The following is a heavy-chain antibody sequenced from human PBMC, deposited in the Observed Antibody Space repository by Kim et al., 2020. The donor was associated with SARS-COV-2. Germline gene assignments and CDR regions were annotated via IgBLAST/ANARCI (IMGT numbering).Heavy chain of an antibody. D-gene: IGHD3-10*01. CDR2: FAYSGTT. J-gene: IGHJ4*02. Sequence: SETLSLTCSVSGDSIKNSDSYWGWIRQSPGKGREWIGSFAYSGTTYYNSSLKSRVTISVDTSNNHLTLTMRSATAADTALYYCATQAPRLHWFVALGDFDYWGQGTLVAVAS. CDR3: ATQAPRLHWFVALGDFDY. V-gene: IGHV4-39*01. CDR1: GDSIKNSDSY.